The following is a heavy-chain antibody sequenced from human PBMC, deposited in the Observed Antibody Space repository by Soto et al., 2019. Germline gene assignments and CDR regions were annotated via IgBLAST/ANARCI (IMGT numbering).Heavy chain of an antibody. CDR1: GFTFSSYG. Sequence: GGSLRLSCEASGFTFSSYGMHWVRQATGKGLEWVGVIWYDGSNKYYADSVKGRFTISRDNSKKRLYLQMNSLRAEDTAVYYCARERIAAITTGWFDPWGQGTLVTVSS. CDR3: ARERIAAITTGWFDP. CDR2: IWYDGSNK. V-gene: IGHV3-33*01. J-gene: IGHJ5*02. D-gene: IGHD3-22*01.